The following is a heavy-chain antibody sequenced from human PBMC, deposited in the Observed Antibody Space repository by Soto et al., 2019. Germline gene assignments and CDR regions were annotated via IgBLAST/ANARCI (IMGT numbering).Heavy chain of an antibody. CDR1: GYTFTSYD. CDR2: MNPNSGNT. CDR3: ARGYVAKVRGVKFPWFDP. J-gene: IGHJ5*02. D-gene: IGHD3-10*01. V-gene: IGHV1-8*01. Sequence: GASVKVSCKASGYTFTSYDINWVRQATGQGLEWMGWMNPNSGNTGYAQKFQGRVTMTRNTSISTAYMELSSLRSEDTAVYYCARGYVAKVRGVKFPWFDPWGQGTLVTVSS.